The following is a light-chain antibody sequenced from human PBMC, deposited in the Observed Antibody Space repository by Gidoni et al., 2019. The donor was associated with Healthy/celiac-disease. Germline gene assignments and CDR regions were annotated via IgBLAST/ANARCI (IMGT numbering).Light chain of an antibody. V-gene: IGKV4-1*01. CDR3: QQYYRTPRT. CDR2: WAS. Sequence: IVMTQSPDSLAVSLGERDTINCKSSQSVLYSSNNKNYFSWYQQKPGQPPKLLIYWASTRESGVPDRLSGSGSGTDFTLTISSLQAEDVAVYYCQQYYRTPRTFGGGTKVEIK. CDR1: QSVLYSSNNKNY. J-gene: IGKJ4*01.